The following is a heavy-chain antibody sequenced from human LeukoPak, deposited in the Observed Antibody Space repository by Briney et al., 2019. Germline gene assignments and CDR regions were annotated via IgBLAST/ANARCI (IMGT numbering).Heavy chain of an antibody. CDR1: GGTFSSYA. J-gene: IGHJ4*02. Sequence: SVKVSCKASGGTFSSYAISWVRQAPGQGLEWMGRIIPILGIANYAQKFQGRVTITADKSTSTAYMELSSLRSEDTAVYYCARDARHKYYDRDYWGQGTLVTVSS. V-gene: IGHV1-69*04. D-gene: IGHD3-22*01. CDR2: IIPILGIA. CDR3: ARDARHKYYDRDY.